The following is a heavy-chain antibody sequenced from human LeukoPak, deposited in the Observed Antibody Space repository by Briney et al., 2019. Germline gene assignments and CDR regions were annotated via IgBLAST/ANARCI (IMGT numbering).Heavy chain of an antibody. CDR3: ARDGSGTYYGDY. CDR2: IKPSSGGT. J-gene: IGHJ4*02. D-gene: IGHD3-10*01. Sequence: ASVKVSCKASGYIFTDYFFHWVRQAPGQGLEWMGWIKPSSGGTNYAQNFQGRVTMTRDTSINTAYMELSGLRSDDTAVYYGARDGSGTYYGDYWGQGTLVTVSS. CDR1: GYIFTDYF. V-gene: IGHV1-2*02.